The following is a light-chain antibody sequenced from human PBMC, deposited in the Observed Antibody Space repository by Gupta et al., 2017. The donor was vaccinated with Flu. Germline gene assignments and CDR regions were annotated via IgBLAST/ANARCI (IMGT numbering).Light chain of an antibody. CDR3: VLYMGSGSWV. Sequence: QTVVTQEPSFSVSPGGTVTLPCGLSSGSVSTNFYPSWYQQTPGQAPRSLIYNTNTLSSGVPDRFSGAILGNKAALIITGAQADDESDYYCVLYMGSGSWVCGGGTKLTVL. CDR1: SGSVSTNFY. CDR2: NTN. V-gene: IGLV8-61*01. J-gene: IGLJ3*02.